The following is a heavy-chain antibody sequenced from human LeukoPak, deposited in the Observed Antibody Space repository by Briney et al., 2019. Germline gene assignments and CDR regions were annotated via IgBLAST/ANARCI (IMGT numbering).Heavy chain of an antibody. CDR3: ARLVTYFDY. CDR1: GGSISGYY. Sequence: SETLSLTCTVSGGSISGYYWSWIRQPPGKGLEWIGEINHSGSTNYNPSLKSRVTISVDTSKNQFSLKLSSVTAADTAVYYCARLVTYFDYWGQGTLVTVSS. D-gene: IGHD2-21*02. J-gene: IGHJ4*02. V-gene: IGHV4-34*01. CDR2: INHSGST.